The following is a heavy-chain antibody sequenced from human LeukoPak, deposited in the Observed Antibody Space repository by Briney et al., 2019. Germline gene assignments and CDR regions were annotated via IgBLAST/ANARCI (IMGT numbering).Heavy chain of an antibody. D-gene: IGHD1-1*01. CDR1: GFTFSSYS. Sequence: GGSLRLSCAASGFTFSSYSMNWVRQAPGKGLEWVSSISSSSSYIYYADSVKGRFTISRDNAKNSLYLQMNSLRAEDAAVYYCARSSIGNAFDIWGQGTMVTVSS. CDR3: ARSSIGNAFDI. J-gene: IGHJ3*02. V-gene: IGHV3-21*01. CDR2: ISSSSSYI.